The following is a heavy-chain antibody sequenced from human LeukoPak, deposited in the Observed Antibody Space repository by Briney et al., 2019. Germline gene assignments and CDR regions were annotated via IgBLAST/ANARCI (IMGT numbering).Heavy chain of an antibody. CDR1: GGSISSYY. Sequence: SETLSLTCTVSGGSISSYYWSWIRQPAGKGLEWIGRVYTSGSTNYNPSLKSRVTMSVDTSKDQFSLKLSSVTAADTAVYYRASLSGHYYDSSGYYAWGQGTLVTVSS. CDR3: ASLSGHYYDSSGYYA. J-gene: IGHJ5*02. D-gene: IGHD3-22*01. V-gene: IGHV4-4*07. CDR2: VYTSGST.